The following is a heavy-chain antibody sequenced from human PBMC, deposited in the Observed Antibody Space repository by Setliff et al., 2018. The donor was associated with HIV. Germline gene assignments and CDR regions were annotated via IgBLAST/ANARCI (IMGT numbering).Heavy chain of an antibody. CDR1: GGSISSHY. CDR2: ISYSGST. CDR3: ARDWAAPYYYGMDV. J-gene: IGHJ6*02. Sequence: SETLSLTCTVSGGSISSHYWSWIRQPPGKGLEWIGYISYSGSTNYNPSLKSRVTISVDTSKNQFSLKLSSVTAADTAVYYCARDWAAPYYYGMDVWGQGTTVTVSS. D-gene: IGHD3-16*01. V-gene: IGHV4-59*11.